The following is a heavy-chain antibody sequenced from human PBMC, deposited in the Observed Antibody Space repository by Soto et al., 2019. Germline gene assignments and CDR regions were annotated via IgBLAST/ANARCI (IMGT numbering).Heavy chain of an antibody. Sequence: PLETLTLTCAGYGGSFSGYYWGWIRQPPGKGLEWIGEINHSGSTNYNPSLKSRVTLSVDTSKNQFSLKLSSVTAADTSLYYFARGGVAEGRVVLDIWGQGTMDTGSS. J-gene: IGHJ3*02. V-gene: IGHV4-34*01. CDR1: GGSFSGYY. CDR2: INHSGST. D-gene: IGHD3-10*01. CDR3: ARGGVAEGRVVLDI.